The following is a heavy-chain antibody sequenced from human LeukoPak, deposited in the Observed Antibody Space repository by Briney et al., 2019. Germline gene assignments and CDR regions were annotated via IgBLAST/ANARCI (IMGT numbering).Heavy chain of an antibody. CDR1: GYTFTSYY. J-gene: IGHJ5*02. D-gene: IGHD5-24*01. V-gene: IGHV1-46*01. Sequence: ASVKVSCKASGYTFTSYYMHWVRQAPGQGPEWMGVISPSGGSTTYAQKFQGRVTLTRDMSTSTDYLELSSLRPEDTAVYYCARDNSVRDGAWWFNPWGQGTLVTVSS. CDR3: ARDNSVRDGAWWFNP. CDR2: ISPSGGST.